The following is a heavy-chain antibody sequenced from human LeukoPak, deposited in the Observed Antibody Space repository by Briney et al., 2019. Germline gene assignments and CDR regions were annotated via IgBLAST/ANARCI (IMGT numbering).Heavy chain of an antibody. CDR3: AKMRYSYYGMDV. D-gene: IGHD5-18*01. J-gene: IGHJ6*02. CDR2: ISYDGSNK. CDR1: GFTFSSYG. Sequence: GGSLRLSCAASGFTFSSYGMHWVRQAPGKGLEWVAVISYDGSNKYYADSVKGRFTISRDNSKNTLYLQMNSLRAEDTAVYYCAKMRYSYYGMDVWGQGTTVTVSS. V-gene: IGHV3-30*18.